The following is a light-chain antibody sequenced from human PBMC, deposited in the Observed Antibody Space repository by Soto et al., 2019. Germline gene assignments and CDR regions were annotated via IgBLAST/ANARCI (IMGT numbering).Light chain of an antibody. J-gene: IGLJ2*01. CDR1: SAYSSYA. V-gene: IGLV4-69*01. Sequence: QAVLTQSPSASASLGASVKLTCTLTSAYSSYAVAWHQQQPEKGPRFLMRLNNDGTHTKGDGIPDRFSGSSFGAERYLTISSLQSEDGADYYCQTWGTGVVFGGGTQLTVL. CDR3: QTWGTGVV. CDR2: LNNDGTH.